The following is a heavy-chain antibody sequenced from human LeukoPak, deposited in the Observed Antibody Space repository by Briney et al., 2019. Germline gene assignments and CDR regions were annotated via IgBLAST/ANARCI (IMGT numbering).Heavy chain of an antibody. D-gene: IGHD3-10*01. J-gene: IGHJ4*02. CDR1: GLTFSSYG. CDR2: ISYDGRKQ. V-gene: IGHV3-30*18. CDR3: AEAGTGGSGSYSPYYFDY. Sequence: GRSLRLSCAASGLTFSSYGMHWVRQPPGKGLEWVAVISYDGRKQYYGDSVKGRFTISRDNSKNTLYLQMNSLRAEDTAVYYCAEAGTGGSGSYSPYYFDYWGQGTLVTVSS.